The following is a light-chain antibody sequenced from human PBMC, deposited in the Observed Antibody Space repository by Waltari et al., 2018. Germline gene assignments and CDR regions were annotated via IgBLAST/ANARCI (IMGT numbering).Light chain of an antibody. CDR1: SGHSSNV. CDR3: ETGGHGTWV. Sequence: QLVLPQSPSASASLGASVKLTCTLSSGHSSNVLAWLQKQPEKGRRYLMKVNSDGSHSKGNDTPDRFSGSSSGAERYLTISNLQPEDEADYYCETGGHGTWVFGGGTKVTVL. CDR2: VNSDGSH. V-gene: IGLV4-69*01. J-gene: IGLJ3*02.